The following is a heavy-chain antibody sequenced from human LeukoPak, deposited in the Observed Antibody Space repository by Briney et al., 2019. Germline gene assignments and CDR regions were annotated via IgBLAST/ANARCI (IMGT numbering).Heavy chain of an antibody. Sequence: PSETLSLTCTVSGGSISSHYWSWIRQPPGKGLEWIGYIYYSGSTNYNPSLKSRDTISVDTSKNQFSLKLSSVTAADTAVYYCARASYGGSFDYWGQGTLVTVSS. CDR2: IYYSGST. CDR3: ARASYGGSFDY. J-gene: IGHJ4*02. CDR1: GGSISSHY. V-gene: IGHV4-59*11. D-gene: IGHD4-23*01.